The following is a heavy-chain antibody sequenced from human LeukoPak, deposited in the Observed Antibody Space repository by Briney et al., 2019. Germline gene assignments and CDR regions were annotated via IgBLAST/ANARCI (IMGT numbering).Heavy chain of an antibody. CDR2: ISGPGGSP. Sequence: GGSLRLSCAASAFTFSNSAMGWVRQAPGKGLEWVSIISGPGGSPYYADSVKGRFTISRDNSKNTLDLQMNSLRAEDTAVYYCAKGGYSSGWRNYFDYWGQGTLVTVSS. D-gene: IGHD6-25*01. V-gene: IGHV3-23*01. CDR1: AFTFSNSA. J-gene: IGHJ4*02. CDR3: AKGGYSSGWRNYFDY.